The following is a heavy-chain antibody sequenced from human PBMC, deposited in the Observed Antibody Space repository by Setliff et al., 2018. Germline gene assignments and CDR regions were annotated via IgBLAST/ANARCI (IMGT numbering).Heavy chain of an antibody. Sequence: GASVKVSCKASGYTVSSSGITWVRQAPGQGLEWMGWISAYSGNTNYAQKFQGRVTMTTDSSTSTAYMELRSLTSDDTAVYYCSRLVRYCTTTACQRASGAEVWGQGTVVTVSS. J-gene: IGHJ4*02. D-gene: IGHD2-8*01. CDR1: GYTVSSSG. CDR3: SRLVRYCTTTACQRASGAEV. V-gene: IGHV1-18*01. CDR2: ISAYSGNT.